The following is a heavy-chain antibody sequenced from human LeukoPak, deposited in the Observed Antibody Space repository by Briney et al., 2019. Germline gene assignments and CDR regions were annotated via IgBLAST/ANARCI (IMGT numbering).Heavy chain of an antibody. D-gene: IGHD1-26*01. CDR1: NGSFLGYY. CDR2: IIHSGKT. J-gene: IGHJ4*02. Sequence: SETLSLTCAVSNGSFLGYYWSWIRQPPGKGLEWIGDIIHSGKTNFKPSLKSRVTMSVDTSKNQLSLKLNSVTTADTAVYYCTSLSASYYDTVDYWGQGTLVTVSS. CDR3: TSLSASYYDTVDY. V-gene: IGHV4-34*12.